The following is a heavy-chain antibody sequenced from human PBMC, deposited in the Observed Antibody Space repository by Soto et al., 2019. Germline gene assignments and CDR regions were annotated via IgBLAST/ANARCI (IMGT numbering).Heavy chain of an antibody. V-gene: IGHV3-30*03. CDR3: ASTPEIVATIDMRSSYYYGMDV. J-gene: IGHJ6*02. CDR1: GFTFSSYG. CDR2: ISYDGSNK. Sequence: GGSLRLSCAASGFTFSSYGMHWVRQAPGKGLEWVAVISYDGSNKYYADSVKGRFTISRDNSKNTLYLQMNSLRSEDTAVYYCASTPEIVATIDMRSSYYYGMDVWGQGTTVTVSS. D-gene: IGHD5-12*01.